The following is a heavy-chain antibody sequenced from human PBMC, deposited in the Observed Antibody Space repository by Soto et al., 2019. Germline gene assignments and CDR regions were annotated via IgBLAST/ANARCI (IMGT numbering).Heavy chain of an antibody. CDR1: GFTFSDYY. D-gene: IGHD3-16*02. J-gene: IGHJ4*02. CDR3: ASPIIGSAREGPY. V-gene: IGHV3-11*01. CDR2: INSLVSTI. Sequence: PGESLTISCAASGFTFSDYYMSWIRQAPGKGLEWVSYINSLVSTIYYADSVKGRFTFSRNNAKNSLFLQMDSLRAVDTAFYYCASPIIGSAREGPYWGQGTLVTVSS.